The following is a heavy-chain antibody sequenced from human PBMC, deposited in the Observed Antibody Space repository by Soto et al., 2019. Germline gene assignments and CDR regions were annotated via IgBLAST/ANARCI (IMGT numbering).Heavy chain of an antibody. CDR3: AREPPLFCSGGSCSSLVPGWFAP. CDR2: IIPILGIA. D-gene: IGHD2-15*01. V-gene: IGHV1-69*08. CDR1: GGTFSSYT. J-gene: IGHJ5*02. Sequence: QVQLVQSGAEVKKPGSSVKVSCKASGGTFSSYTISWVRQAPGQGLEWMGRIIPILGIANYAQKFQGRVTIPGEKSPTNAYMELSSWRFEDTAVYYWAREPPLFCSGGSCSSLVPGWFAPWGQGPLVTVSP.